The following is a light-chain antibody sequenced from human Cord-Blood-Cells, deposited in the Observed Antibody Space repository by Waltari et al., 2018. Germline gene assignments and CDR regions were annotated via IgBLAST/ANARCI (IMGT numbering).Light chain of an antibody. Sequence: QSLLTQPPSASGTPGQRVTISCSGSSSNIGRNTVNWYQQLPGTTPKLLIYSNSQRRSGVPDRCSGSNKCTSASLAISGLQSEDEADYYCAAWDDSLNGWVFGGGTKLTVL. CDR2: SNS. CDR3: AAWDDSLNGWV. CDR1: SSNIGRNT. V-gene: IGLV1-44*01. J-gene: IGLJ3*02.